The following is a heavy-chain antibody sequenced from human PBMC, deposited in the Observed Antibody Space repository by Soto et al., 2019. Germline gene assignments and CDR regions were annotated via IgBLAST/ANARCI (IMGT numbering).Heavy chain of an antibody. CDR1: GGSFSGYY. D-gene: IGHD2-2*01. CDR2: INHSGST. Sequence: QVQLQQWGAGLLKPSETLSLTCAVYGGSFSGYYWSWIRQPPGKGLEWIGEINHSGSTNYNPSLKRRVTISVDTTKNQFSLKLSSVTAADTAVYYCARVHPSYQVLRRGAFDIWGQGTMVTVSS. V-gene: IGHV4-34*01. CDR3: ARVHPSYQVLRRGAFDI. J-gene: IGHJ3*02.